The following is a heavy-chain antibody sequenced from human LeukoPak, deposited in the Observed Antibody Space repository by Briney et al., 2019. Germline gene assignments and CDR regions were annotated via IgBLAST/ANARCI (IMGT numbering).Heavy chain of an antibody. Sequence: ASVKVSCTTSGYTFTDHHMHWVRQAPGQGLEWMGWINPTSGATKYAQRFQGRFTMTRDTSISTTYMELSSLRSDDTAVYYCATVRGWDAFDIWDRGTMVTVSS. J-gene: IGHJ3*02. CDR1: GYTFTDHH. CDR3: ATVRGWDAFDI. CDR2: INPTSGAT. V-gene: IGHV1-2*02. D-gene: IGHD2-15*01.